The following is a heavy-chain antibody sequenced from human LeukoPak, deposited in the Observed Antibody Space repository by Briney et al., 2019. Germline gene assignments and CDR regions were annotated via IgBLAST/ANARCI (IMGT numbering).Heavy chain of an antibody. CDR3: AKRRADSSSWYRGPDYFDY. Sequence: PGGSLRLSCAASGFTFSSYGMSWVRQAPGKGLEWVSAISGSGSSTYYADSVKGRFTISRDNSKNTLYLQMNSLRAEDTAVYYCAKRRADSSSWYRGPDYFDYWGQGTLVTVSS. CDR2: ISGSGSST. D-gene: IGHD6-13*01. CDR1: GFTFSSYG. V-gene: IGHV3-23*01. J-gene: IGHJ4*02.